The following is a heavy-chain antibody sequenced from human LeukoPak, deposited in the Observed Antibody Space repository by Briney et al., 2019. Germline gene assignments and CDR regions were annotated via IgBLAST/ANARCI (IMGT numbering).Heavy chain of an antibody. J-gene: IGHJ4*02. CDR1: GDSVSSNSAA. V-gene: IGHV6-1*01. Sequence: SQTLSLTCAISGDSVSSNSAAWNWIRQSPSRGLEWLGRAYYRSKWYNDYAISVKSRIIINGDTSKNQFSLQLKPVTPEDTAVYYCARNGRRGISSAWDFDYWGQGTLATVSS. CDR3: ARNGRRGISSAWDFDY. D-gene: IGHD3-22*01. CDR2: AYYRSKWYN.